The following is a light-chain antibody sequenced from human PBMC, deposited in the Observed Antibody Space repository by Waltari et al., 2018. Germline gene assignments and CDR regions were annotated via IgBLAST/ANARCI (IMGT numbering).Light chain of an antibody. J-gene: IGKJ3*01. CDR1: QSVLYSSNNKNY. V-gene: IGKV4-1*01. CDR3: QQYYSTPFT. CDR2: WAS. Sequence: DIVMTQSPDSLAVSLGERATINCNSSQSVLYSSNNKNYLAWYQHKPGQPPKLLIYWASNRESGVPDRFSGSGSETDFTLTISSLQAEDVAVYYCQQYYSTPFTFGPGTKVDIK.